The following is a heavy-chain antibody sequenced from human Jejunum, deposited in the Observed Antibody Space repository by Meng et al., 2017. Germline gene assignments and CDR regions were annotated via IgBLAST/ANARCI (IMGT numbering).Heavy chain of an antibody. D-gene: IGHD6-19*01. CDR3: ARVGLGWSGFDS. Sequence: QVQLQQWGAGLLKPSATLSLTCSAYGESFSNYYWNWIRQAPGKGLEWIGEITHSGSTKYDPSLKSRVTISQDTSKNQFSLQLSSVTAADTAIYYCARVGLGWSGFDSWGQGSLVTVSS. CDR1: GESFSNYY. J-gene: IGHJ4*02. V-gene: IGHV4-34*01. CDR2: ITHSGST.